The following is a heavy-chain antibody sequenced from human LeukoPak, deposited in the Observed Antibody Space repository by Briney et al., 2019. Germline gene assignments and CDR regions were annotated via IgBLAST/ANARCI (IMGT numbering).Heavy chain of an antibody. CDR1: GGSISSYY. CDR3: ARLHKRGYSYGLYFDY. CDR2: IYYSGST. Sequence: PSETLSLTCTVSGGSISSYYWSWIRQPPGKGLEWIGYIYYSGSTYYNPSLKSRVTISVDTSKNQFSLKLSSVTAADTAVYYCARLHKRGYSYGLYFDYRGQGALVTVSS. V-gene: IGHV4-59*08. D-gene: IGHD5-18*01. J-gene: IGHJ4*02.